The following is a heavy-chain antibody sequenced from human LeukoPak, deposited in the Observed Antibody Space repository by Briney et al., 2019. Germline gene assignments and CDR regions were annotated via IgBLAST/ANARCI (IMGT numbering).Heavy chain of an antibody. CDR2: ITGSGSRT. D-gene: IGHD1-26*01. J-gene: IGHJ6*02. Sequence: GGSLRLSCAASGFNFNTYAITWVRQAPGKGLEWVAGITGSGSRTHYADSVKGRFTISRDNSKNTLYLQMSSLRAEDMAIYYCAKEVGATSSYYTMDVWGQGATVTVSS. CDR3: AKEVGATSSYYTMDV. CDR1: GFNFNTYA. V-gene: IGHV3-23*01.